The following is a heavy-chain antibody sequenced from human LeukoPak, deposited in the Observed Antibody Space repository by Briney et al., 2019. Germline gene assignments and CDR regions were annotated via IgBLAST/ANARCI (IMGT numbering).Heavy chain of an antibody. CDR2: INTDGSST. CDR3: ARDTRHLSSTRGGLKESRGAFFDY. V-gene: IGHV3-74*01. Sequence: GGSLRPSCAASGSSFSVFWTHWVRQAPGKGPVWVSRINTDGSSTSYADYVKGPFTLPRDNSKNSLCLQMNSLRAEDTALYFCARDTRHLSSTRGGLKESRGAFFDYWGQGTLVTVSS. D-gene: IGHD6-13*01. CDR1: GSSFSVFW. J-gene: IGHJ4*02.